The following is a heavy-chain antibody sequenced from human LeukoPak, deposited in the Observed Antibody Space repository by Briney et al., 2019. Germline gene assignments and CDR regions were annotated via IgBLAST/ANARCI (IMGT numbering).Heavy chain of an antibody. V-gene: IGHV4-59*08. J-gene: IGHJ4*02. CDR2: IYYSGST. D-gene: IGHD4-17*01. CDR3: ASNYGEKGDYFDY. CDR1: GGSISSYY. Sequence: SETLSLTCTVSGGSISSYYWSWIRQPPGKGLEWIGYIYYSGSTNYNPSLKSRVTISVDTSKNQFSLELSSVTAADTAVYYCASNYGEKGDYFDYWGQGTLVTVSS.